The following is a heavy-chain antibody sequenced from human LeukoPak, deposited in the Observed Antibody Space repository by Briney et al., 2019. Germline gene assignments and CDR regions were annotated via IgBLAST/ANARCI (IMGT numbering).Heavy chain of an antibody. CDR3: AREGRYRYGYNEYHLYMDI. V-gene: IGHV4-39*07. D-gene: IGHD5-18*01. Sequence: SETLSLTCSVSGGSIRSTTYYWGWIRQPPGKGLEWIGSIYYSGNTYYSPSLMSRVTISVDTSKNQFSLKLSSVTAAETAVYYCAREGRYRYGYNEYHLYMDIWGKGTTVTVSS. J-gene: IGHJ6*03. CDR2: IYYSGNT. CDR1: GGSIRSTTYY.